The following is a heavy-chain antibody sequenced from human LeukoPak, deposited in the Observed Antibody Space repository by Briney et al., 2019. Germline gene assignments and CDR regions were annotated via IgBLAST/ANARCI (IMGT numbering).Heavy chain of an antibody. CDR2: IIPIFGTA. CDR3: ARADYYDSSGYYYWFDY. Sequence: SVKVSCKASGGTFSSYAISWVRQAPGQGLEWMGGIIPIFGTANYARKFQGRVTITTDESTSTAYMELSSLRSEDTAVYYCARADYYDSSGYYYWFDYWGQGTLVTVSS. CDR1: GGTFSSYA. D-gene: IGHD3-22*01. J-gene: IGHJ4*02. V-gene: IGHV1-69*05.